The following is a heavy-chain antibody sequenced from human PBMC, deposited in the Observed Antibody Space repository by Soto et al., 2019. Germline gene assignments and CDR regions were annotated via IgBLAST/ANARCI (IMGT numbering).Heavy chain of an antibody. J-gene: IGHJ4*02. CDR1: GYTFTSYA. Sequence: ASVKVSCKASGYTFTSYAMHWVRQAPGQRLEWMGWINAGNGNTKYSQKFQGRVTITRDTSASTAYMELSSLRSEDTAVYYCASPAYGEYGVWNYWGQGTLVTVSS. V-gene: IGHV1-3*01. CDR2: INAGNGNT. D-gene: IGHD4-17*01. CDR3: ASPAYGEYGVWNY.